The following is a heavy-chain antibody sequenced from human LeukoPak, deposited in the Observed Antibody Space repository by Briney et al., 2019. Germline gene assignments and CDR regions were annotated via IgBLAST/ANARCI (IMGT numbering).Heavy chain of an antibody. V-gene: IGHV3-48*01. J-gene: IGHJ4*02. CDR3: ARDDGSAPHDC. D-gene: IGHD3-10*01. CDR1: GFNYSSYT. Sequence: GGSLRLSCAASGFNYSSYTMNWVRQAPGMGLEWLSYISASRDITYYADSVKGRFTISRDNAKNSLYLQMNSLRAEDTGVYYCARDDGSAPHDCWGQGTLVTVSS. CDR2: ISASRDIT.